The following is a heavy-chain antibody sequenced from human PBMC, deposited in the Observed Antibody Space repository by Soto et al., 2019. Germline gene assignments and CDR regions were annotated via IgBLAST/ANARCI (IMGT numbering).Heavy chain of an antibody. D-gene: IGHD3-3*01. V-gene: IGHV1-18*01. Sequence: QVQLVQSGAEVKKPGASVKVSCKASGYTFTSYSISWVRQAPGQGLEWMGWISAYNGNTNYAQKLQGRVTMTTDTSTSTAYMELRSLRSDDTAVYYCARGVRFLEWLLYSDAFDIWGQGTMVTVSS. J-gene: IGHJ3*02. CDR1: GYTFTSYS. CDR3: ARGVRFLEWLLYSDAFDI. CDR2: ISAYNGNT.